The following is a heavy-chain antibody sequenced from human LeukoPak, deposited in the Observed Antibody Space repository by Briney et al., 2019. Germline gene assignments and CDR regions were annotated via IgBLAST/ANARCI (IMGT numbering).Heavy chain of an antibody. J-gene: IGHJ3*02. CDR1: GFSFTSYW. CDR2: INLDAGTT. Sequence: GGSLRLSCVASGFSFTSYWMSWVRQAPGKGLEFVANINLDAGTTNYVDSVKGRFTISRDNAENSLYLQMSSLRAEDTALYYCARDPGWSSFDIWGQGIMVTVSS. CDR3: ARDPGWSSFDI. V-gene: IGHV3-7*01. D-gene: IGHD2-15*01.